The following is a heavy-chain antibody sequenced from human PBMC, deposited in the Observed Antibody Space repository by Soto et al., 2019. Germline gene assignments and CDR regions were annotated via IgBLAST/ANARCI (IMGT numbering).Heavy chain of an antibody. D-gene: IGHD3-10*01. CDR1: GGSISSYY. V-gene: IGHV4-59*01. CDR2: IYYSGST. J-gene: IGHJ6*02. CDR3: ARAVKISFDHIHYYGTDV. Sequence: QVQLQESGPGLVKPSETLSLTCTVSGGSISSYYWSWIRQPPGKGLEWIGYIYYSGSTNYNPFLKSRVTISVDTSKNQFSLKLSSVTAADTAVYYCARAVKISFDHIHYYGTDVWGQGTTVTVSS.